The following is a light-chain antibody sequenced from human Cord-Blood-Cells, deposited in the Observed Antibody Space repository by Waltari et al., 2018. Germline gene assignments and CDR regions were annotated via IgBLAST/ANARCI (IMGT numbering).Light chain of an antibody. CDR1: QGISSS. CDR3: QQANSFPPT. J-gene: IGKJ4*01. CDR2: AAS. Sequence: DILITQSASSVPQSVGDRVTTTCRSSQGISSSLAWYQQKPGKAPKLLIYAASSLQSGVPSRFSGSGSGTDFTLTISSLQPEDFATYYCQQANSFPPTFGGGTKVEIK. V-gene: IGKV1-12*01.